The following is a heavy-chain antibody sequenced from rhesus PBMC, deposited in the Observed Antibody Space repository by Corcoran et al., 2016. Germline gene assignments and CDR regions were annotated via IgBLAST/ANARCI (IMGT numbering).Heavy chain of an antibody. D-gene: IGHD4-29*01. J-gene: IGHJ4*01. V-gene: IGHV3S5*01. Sequence: EVQVVETGGGVVQPGGSVKLSCRACGFPFESYGMNWVRQAPGKGLEWVSTISDTGGNTYYADSVKGRFTISRDNSKNTLSLQMNSLRTEDTAVYFCAKDHGGRYPEDWGQGVLVTVSS. CDR2: ISDTGGNT. CDR3: AKDHGGRYPED. CDR1: GFPFESYG.